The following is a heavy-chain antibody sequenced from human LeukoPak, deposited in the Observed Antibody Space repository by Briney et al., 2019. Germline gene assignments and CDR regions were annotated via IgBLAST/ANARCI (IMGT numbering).Heavy chain of an antibody. Sequence: GGSLRLSCAASGFTFSSYGMHWVRQAPGKGLEWVAFIRYDGSNKYYADSVKGRFTIYRDNSKNTLYLQMNSLRAEDTAVYYCAKDRRYYYGSGSYYSSWFDPWGQGTLVTVSS. CDR1: GFTFSSYG. V-gene: IGHV3-30*02. J-gene: IGHJ5*02. CDR3: AKDRRYYYGSGSYYSSWFDP. D-gene: IGHD3-10*01. CDR2: IRYDGSNK.